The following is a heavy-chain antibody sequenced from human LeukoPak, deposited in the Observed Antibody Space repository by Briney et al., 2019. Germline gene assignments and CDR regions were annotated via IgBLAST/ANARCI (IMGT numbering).Heavy chain of an antibody. D-gene: IGHD3-10*01. CDR1: GFTFSSYS. Sequence: GGSLRLSCAASGFTFSSYSMNWVRQAPGKGLEWVSSISSSSSYIYYADSVKGRFTISRDNAKNSLYLQMNSLRAEDTAVYYCARRQQITMVRGVNSHYYYYMDVWGKGTTVTISS. V-gene: IGHV3-21*01. CDR3: ARRQQITMVRGVNSHYYYYMDV. CDR2: ISSSSSYI. J-gene: IGHJ6*03.